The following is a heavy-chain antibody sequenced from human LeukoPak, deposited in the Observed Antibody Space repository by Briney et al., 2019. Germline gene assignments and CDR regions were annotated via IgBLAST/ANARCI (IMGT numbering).Heavy chain of an antibody. D-gene: IGHD1-1*01. J-gene: IGHJ4*02. CDR1: GITVSNSA. Sequence: GGSLRLSCAASGITVSNSAMFCLRQAPGKGLEWVSSISGSGLSTYYADSLKGRFTISRDNSKNTLSLQMSTLRAEDTGTYYCATFGTTGISYWGQGALVTVSS. CDR3: ATFGTTGISY. V-gene: IGHV3-23*01. CDR2: ISGSGLST.